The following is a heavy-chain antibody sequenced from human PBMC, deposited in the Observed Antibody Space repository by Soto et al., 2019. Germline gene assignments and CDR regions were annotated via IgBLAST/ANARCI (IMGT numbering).Heavy chain of an antibody. D-gene: IGHD3-22*01. J-gene: IGHJ4*02. CDR1: GFTCAGYA. CDR3: AKEMTSGYYLFDY. CDR2: ISGTGGST. V-gene: IGHV3-23*01. Sequence: GGSLRLSCAASGFTCAGYAMSWVRQAPGKGLEWVSTISGTGGSTYYPDSVKGRFTISRDNSKNTVYLQMNSLRAEDAAVYYCAKEMTSGYYLFDYWGQGTLVTVSS.